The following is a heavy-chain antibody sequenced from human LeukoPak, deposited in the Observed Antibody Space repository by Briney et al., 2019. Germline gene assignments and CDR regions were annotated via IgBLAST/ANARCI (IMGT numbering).Heavy chain of an antibody. Sequence: SETLSLTCTVSGYSISSGYYWGWIRQPPGKGLEWIGSIYHSGSTYYNPSLKSRVTISVDTSKNQFSLKLSSVTAADTAVYYCARDLRVSSAFDIWGQGTMVTVSS. D-gene: IGHD5/OR15-5a*01. J-gene: IGHJ3*02. CDR1: GYSISSGYY. CDR3: ARDLRVSSAFDI. CDR2: IYHSGST. V-gene: IGHV4-38-2*02.